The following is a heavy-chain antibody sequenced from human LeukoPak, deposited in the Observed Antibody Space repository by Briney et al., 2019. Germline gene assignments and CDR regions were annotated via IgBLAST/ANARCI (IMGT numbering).Heavy chain of an antibody. J-gene: IGHJ4*02. CDR2: IYYSGST. CDR3: ARLTNTALMVYFDY. D-gene: IGHD5-18*01. V-gene: IGHV4-59*01. Sequence: SETLSLTCTVSGGSISSYYWSWIRQPPGKGLEWIGYIYYSGSTNYNPSLKSRVTISVDTSKNQSSLKLSSVTAADTAVYYCARLTNTALMVYFDYWGQGTLVTVSS. CDR1: GGSISSYY.